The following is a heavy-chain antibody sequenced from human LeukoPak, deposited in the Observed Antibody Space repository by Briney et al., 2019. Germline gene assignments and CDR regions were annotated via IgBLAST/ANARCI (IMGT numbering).Heavy chain of an antibody. D-gene: IGHD6-6*01. CDR3: AKGEQLAWVDY. V-gene: IGHV3-23*01. CDR1: GFNFRDSG. Sequence: PGGSLRLSCAASGFNFRDSGMHWVRQAPGKGLEWVSAISGSGGSTYYADSVKGRFTISRDNSKNTLYLQMNSLRAEDTAVYYCAKGEQLAWVDYWGQGTLVTVSS. J-gene: IGHJ4*02. CDR2: ISGSGGST.